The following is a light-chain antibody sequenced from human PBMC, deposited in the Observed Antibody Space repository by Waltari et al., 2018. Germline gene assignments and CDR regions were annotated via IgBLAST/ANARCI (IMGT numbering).Light chain of an antibody. CDR1: QSVSTY. CDR2: DVS. J-gene: IGKJ1*01. Sequence: EIVLTQSPATLSLSPGERAILSCRASQSVSTYLAWYQHRPGQAPRLLIHDVSNRATRIPARFSGSGSGTDFTLTISSLEPEDFAVYYCQHRSGWPPWTFGQGTKVEVK. V-gene: IGKV3-11*01. CDR3: QHRSGWPPWT.